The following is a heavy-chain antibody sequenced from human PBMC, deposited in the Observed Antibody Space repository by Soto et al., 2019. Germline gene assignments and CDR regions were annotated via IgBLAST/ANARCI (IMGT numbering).Heavy chain of an antibody. CDR2: ISAYNGNT. D-gene: IGHD3-10*01. CDR1: GYTFTSYG. CDR3: ARLLWFGELSGQKIDC. Sequence: ASVKVSCKASGYTFTSYGISWVRQAPGQGLEWMGWISAYNGNTNYAQKLQGRVTMTTDTSTSTAYMELRSLRSDDTAVYYCARLLWFGELSGQKIDCWGQGTLVTVSS. V-gene: IGHV1-18*01. J-gene: IGHJ4*02.